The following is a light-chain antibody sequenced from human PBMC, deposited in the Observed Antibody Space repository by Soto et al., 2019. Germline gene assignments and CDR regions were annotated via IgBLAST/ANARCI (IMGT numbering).Light chain of an antibody. J-gene: IGKJ1*01. V-gene: IGKV3-20*01. CDR2: GAS. Sequence: EIVLTQSPGTLSLSPGERATRSCWSSQSVMNNYLAWYQQKPGQPPRLLIYGASTRATGISDRFTGSGSGTDFTLTISRLEPEDFSVYYCQQYGSSAWTFGQGTKVEIK. CDR1: QSVMNNY. CDR3: QQYGSSAWT.